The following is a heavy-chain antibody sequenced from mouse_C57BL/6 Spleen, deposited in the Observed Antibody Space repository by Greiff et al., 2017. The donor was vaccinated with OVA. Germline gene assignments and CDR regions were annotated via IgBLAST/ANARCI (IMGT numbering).Heavy chain of an antibody. CDR3: ARAVGRWYFDY. Sequence: QVQLKQPGAELVMPGASVKLSCKASGYTFTSYWMHWVKQRPGQGLEWIGEIDPSDSYTNYNQKFKGKSTLTVDKSSSTAYMQLSSLTSEDSAVYYCARAVGRWYFDYWGQGTTLTVSS. CDR2: IDPSDSYT. D-gene: IGHD1-1*02. J-gene: IGHJ2*01. V-gene: IGHV1-69*01. CDR1: GYTFTSYW.